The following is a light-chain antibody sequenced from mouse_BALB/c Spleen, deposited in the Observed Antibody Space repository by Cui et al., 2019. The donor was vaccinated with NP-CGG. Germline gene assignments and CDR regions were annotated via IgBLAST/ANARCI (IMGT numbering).Light chain of an antibody. J-gene: IGLJ1*01. CDR3: ALWYSNHWV. Sequence: QDVLTQESALTTSPGETVTLTCRSNTGAVTTSNYANWVQEKPDHLFTGLIGGTNNRAPGVPARFSGSLIGDKAALTITGAQTEDEAIYFCALWYSNHWVFGGGTKLTVL. CDR1: TGAVTTSNY. V-gene: IGLV1*01. CDR2: GTN.